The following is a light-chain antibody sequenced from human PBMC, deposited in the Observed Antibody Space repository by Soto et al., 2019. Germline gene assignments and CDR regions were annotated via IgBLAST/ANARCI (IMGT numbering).Light chain of an antibody. CDR3: QQYGRSIT. J-gene: IGKJ5*01. CDR2: GTS. CDR1: QSVPRNY. Sequence: VVLTQSPGTLSLSPGERATLSCRASQSVPRNYLAWYQQKPGQAPRLLIYGTSSRATGIPDRFSGSGSGTDFTLTISRLEPEDFAVFYCQQYGRSITFGQGTRLEIK. V-gene: IGKV3-20*01.